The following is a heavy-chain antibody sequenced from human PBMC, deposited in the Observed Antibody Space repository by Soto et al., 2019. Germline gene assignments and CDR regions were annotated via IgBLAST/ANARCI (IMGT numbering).Heavy chain of an antibody. CDR3: ARFRVVPAARAANCFDP. CDR2: INHSGST. V-gene: IGHV4-34*01. J-gene: IGHJ5*02. D-gene: IGHD2-2*01. Sequence: SETLSLTCAVYGGSFSGYYWSWIRQPPGKGLEWIGEINHSGSTNYNPSLKSRVTISVDTSKNQFSLKLSSVTAADTAVYYCARFRVVPAARAANCFDPWGQGTLVTVSS. CDR1: GGSFSGYY.